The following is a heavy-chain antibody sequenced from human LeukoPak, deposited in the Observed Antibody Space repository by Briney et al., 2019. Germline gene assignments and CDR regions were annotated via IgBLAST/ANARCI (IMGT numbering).Heavy chain of an antibody. CDR1: GFTFSSYA. Sequence: PGGSLRLSCAATGFTFSSYAMSWVRQAPGKGLEWVAVISYDGSNKYYADSVKGRFTISRDNSKNTLYLQMNSLRAEDTAVYYCAKSWGSGSYFVNWFDPWGQGTLVTVSS. J-gene: IGHJ5*02. V-gene: IGHV3-30*18. D-gene: IGHD3-10*01. CDR3: AKSWGSGSYFVNWFDP. CDR2: ISYDGSNK.